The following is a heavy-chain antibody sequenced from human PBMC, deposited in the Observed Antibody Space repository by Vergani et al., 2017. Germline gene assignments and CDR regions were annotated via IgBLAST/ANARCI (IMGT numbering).Heavy chain of an antibody. Sequence: QVQLVESGGGVVQPGRSLRLSCAASGFTFSSYAMHWVRQAPGKGLEWVAVISYDGSNKYYADSVKGRFTISRDNSKNTLDLQMNSLRAEDTAVYYCAKSGRYSSSWYVSSAFDIWGQGTMVTVSS. D-gene: IGHD6-13*01. CDR2: ISYDGSNK. V-gene: IGHV3-30*01. CDR3: AKSGRYSSSWYVSSAFDI. CDR1: GFTFSSYA. J-gene: IGHJ3*02.